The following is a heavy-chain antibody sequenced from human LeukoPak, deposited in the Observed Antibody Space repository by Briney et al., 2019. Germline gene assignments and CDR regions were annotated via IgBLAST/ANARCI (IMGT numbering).Heavy chain of an antibody. Sequence: GGSLRLSCAASGFTFSSYAMSWVRQAPGKGLEWVSSISDNGGSTYSADSVKGRFTISRDNSKNTLHLQVNSLRAEDTAVYYCAREFGLITSHWGQGTLVTVSS. CDR2: ISDNGGST. J-gene: IGHJ1*01. CDR3: AREFGLITSH. D-gene: IGHD3/OR15-3a*01. CDR1: GFTFSSYA. V-gene: IGHV3-23*01.